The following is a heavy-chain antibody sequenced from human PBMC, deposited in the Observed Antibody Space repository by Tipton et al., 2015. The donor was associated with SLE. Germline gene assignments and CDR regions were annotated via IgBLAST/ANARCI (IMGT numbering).Heavy chain of an antibody. CDR1: GITISGNY. CDR3: AKLRNNYEEYFDY. Sequence: AVSGITISGNYMSWVRHTPGKGLEWVSFIDGGGTTYHADSVKGRFAISRDISKNTLFLQMNSLRAEDTAVYYCAKLRNNYEEYFDYWGRGTLVTVSS. D-gene: IGHD3-16*01. CDR2: IDGGGTT. J-gene: IGHJ4*02. V-gene: IGHV3-66*01.